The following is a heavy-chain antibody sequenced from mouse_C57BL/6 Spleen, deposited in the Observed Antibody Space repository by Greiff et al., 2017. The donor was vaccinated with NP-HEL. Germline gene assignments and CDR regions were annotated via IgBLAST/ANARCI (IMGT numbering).Heavy chain of an antibody. V-gene: IGHV5-4*01. CDR3: ARAYYYGPWFAY. Sequence: EVQLVESGGGLVKPGGSLKLSCAASGFTFSSYAMSWVRQTPEKRLEWVATISDGGSYTYYPDNVKGRFTISRDNAKNNLYLQMSHLKSEDTAMYYCARAYYYGPWFAYWGQGTLVTVSA. CDR2: ISDGGSYT. D-gene: IGHD1-1*01. J-gene: IGHJ3*01. CDR1: GFTFSSYA.